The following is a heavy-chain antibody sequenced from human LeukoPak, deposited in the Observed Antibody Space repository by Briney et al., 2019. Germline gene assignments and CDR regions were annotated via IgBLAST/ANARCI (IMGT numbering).Heavy chain of an antibody. V-gene: IGHV4-61*01. J-gene: IGHJ5*02. D-gene: IGHD3-10*01. Sequence: SETLSLTCTVSGGSISSSSYYWSWIRQPPGKGLEWIGYIYYSGSTNYNPSLKSRVTISVDTSKNQFSLKLSSVTAADTAVYYCARGGYYGSGNDFRFDPWGQGTLVTVSS. CDR2: IYYSGST. CDR3: ARGGYYGSGNDFRFDP. CDR1: GGSISSSSYY.